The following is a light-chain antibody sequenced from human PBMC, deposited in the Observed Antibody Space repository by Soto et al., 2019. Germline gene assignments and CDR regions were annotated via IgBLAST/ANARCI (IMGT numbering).Light chain of an antibody. CDR1: SSDIGNYNY. CDR2: DVS. Sequence: QSVLTQPRSVSGSPGQSVTIPCTGTSSDIGNYNYVSWYQQYPGKAPKLIIYDVSKRPSGIPDRFFGSKFGNTASLTISGLQAEDEADYYCCSYAGSFIFVFGTGTKLTVL. CDR3: CSYAGSFIFV. J-gene: IGLJ1*01. V-gene: IGLV2-11*01.